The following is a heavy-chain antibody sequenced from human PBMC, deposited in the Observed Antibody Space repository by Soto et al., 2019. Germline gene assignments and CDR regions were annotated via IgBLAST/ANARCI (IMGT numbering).Heavy chain of an antibody. V-gene: IGHV4-59*12. CDR1: GGSISSYY. CDR3: ARARPESGGDY. CDR2: IYYSGST. Sequence: SETLSLTCTVSGGSISSYYWSWIRQPPGKGLEWIGYIYYSGSTNYNPSLKSRVTISVDTSKNQFSLKLSSVTAADTAVYYCARARPESGGDYWGQGTLVTVSS. D-gene: IGHD3-10*01. J-gene: IGHJ4*02.